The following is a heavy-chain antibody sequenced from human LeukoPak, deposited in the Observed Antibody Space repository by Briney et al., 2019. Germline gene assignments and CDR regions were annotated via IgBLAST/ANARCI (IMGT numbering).Heavy chain of an antibody. CDR3: ARDGTGYSVFGFDP. Sequence: ASVKVSCKASGYTFTGYYMHWVRQAPGQGLEWMGWINPNSGGTNYAQKFQGRVTMTRDTSISTAYMELSRLRSDDTAVYYCARDGTGYSVFGFDPWGQGTLVTVSS. CDR2: INPNSGGT. CDR1: GYTFTGYY. D-gene: IGHD2-15*01. V-gene: IGHV1-2*02. J-gene: IGHJ5*02.